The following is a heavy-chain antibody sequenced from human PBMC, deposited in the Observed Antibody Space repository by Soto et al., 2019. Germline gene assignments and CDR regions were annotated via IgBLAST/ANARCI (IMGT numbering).Heavy chain of an antibody. D-gene: IGHD2-21*02. CDR2: IYTSGST. V-gene: IGHV4-61*01. CDR1: FGSVSSGTYY. Sequence: QVQLQESGPGLVKPSETLSLTCTVAFGSVSSGTYYWNWIRQSPGKGLEWIGYIYTSGSTKYKPALKSRVTISADSSQNQFSLILSSVTAADTAVYYCSRETWDVATVQMLDSWGQVTLVTVSS. J-gene: IGHJ5*01. CDR3: SRETWDVATVQMLDS.